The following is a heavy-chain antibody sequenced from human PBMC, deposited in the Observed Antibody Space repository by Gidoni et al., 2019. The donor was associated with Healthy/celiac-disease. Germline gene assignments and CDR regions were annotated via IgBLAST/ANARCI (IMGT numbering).Heavy chain of an antibody. D-gene: IGHD2-2*01. CDR2: ISSSSSYI. CDR3: ARDLGGCSSTSCYDNWFDP. Sequence: EVQLVESGGGLVKPGGSLRLSCAASGFTFGSYSMHWVRQAPGKGLEWVSSISSSSSYIYYADSVKGRFTISRDNAKNSLYLQMNSLRAEDTAVYYCARDLGGCSSTSCYDNWFDPWGQGTLVTVSS. V-gene: IGHV3-21*01. CDR1: GFTFGSYS. J-gene: IGHJ5*02.